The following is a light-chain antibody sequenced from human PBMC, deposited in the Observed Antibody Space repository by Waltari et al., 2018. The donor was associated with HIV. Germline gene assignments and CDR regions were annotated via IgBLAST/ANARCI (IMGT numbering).Light chain of an antibody. V-gene: IGLV2-23*02. CDR3: SSYATGNTYV. Sequence: QSALTQPASVSGSPGQSITISCTGTNSDIGKYHLVSWYQQHPGKVPKVLIFEVTTRPSGISHRFSGSKSDNTASLTISGLQAEDEADYYCSSYATGNTYVFGTGTSVTVL. CDR1: NSDIGKYHL. CDR2: EVT. J-gene: IGLJ1*01.